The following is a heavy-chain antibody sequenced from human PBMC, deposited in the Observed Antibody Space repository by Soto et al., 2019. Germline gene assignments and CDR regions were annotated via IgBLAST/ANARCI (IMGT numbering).Heavy chain of an antibody. CDR3: AKDGTTGGQHYYGMDV. J-gene: IGHJ6*02. Sequence: EVQLLESGGGLVQPGGSLRLPCEASGFTFSDYVMNWVRQGPGKGLEWVSTIGGAYDTYYADSVKGRFTISRDNSKSTLFLQMNNLRAEDTALYFCAKDGTTGGQHYYGMDVWGQGTTVTVSS. V-gene: IGHV3-23*01. CDR2: IGGAYDT. CDR1: GFTFSDYV. D-gene: IGHD2-15*01.